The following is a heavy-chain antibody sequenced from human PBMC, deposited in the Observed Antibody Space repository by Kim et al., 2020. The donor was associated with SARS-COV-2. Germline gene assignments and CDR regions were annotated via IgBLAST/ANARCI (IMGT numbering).Heavy chain of an antibody. J-gene: IGHJ2*01. D-gene: IGHD2-21*02. Sequence: GGSLRLSCAATPSNAAMSWVRQAPGKGLEWVSGIFGSGSGTYYADSVKGRFTISRDNSRNMVYLQMNNVRVDDTALYYCAKQHHVSTVTFYWYFDLWGRGTLVTVSS. V-gene: IGHV3-23*01. CDR2: IFGSGSGT. CDR3: AKQHHVSTVTFYWYFDL. CDR1: PSNAA.